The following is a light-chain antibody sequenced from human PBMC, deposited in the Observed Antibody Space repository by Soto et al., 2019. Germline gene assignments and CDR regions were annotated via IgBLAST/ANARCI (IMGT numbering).Light chain of an antibody. J-gene: IGKJ5*01. CDR1: QDITNY. CDR2: AAT. V-gene: IGKV1-39*01. CDR3: QQSYSMPLT. Sequence: SPSSLSASVGDRVSITCLASQDITNYLSWYQSKPGKAPKLLIFAATRVQSGVPSRFSGRGSGSEFTLIISSLQREDFATYFCQQSYSMPLTLGPGPRLEIK.